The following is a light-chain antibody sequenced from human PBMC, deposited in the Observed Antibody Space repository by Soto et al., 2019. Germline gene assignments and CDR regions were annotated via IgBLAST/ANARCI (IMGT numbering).Light chain of an antibody. V-gene: IGLV2-23*01. J-gene: IGLJ2*01. CDR2: EGT. Sequence: QSALTQPASVSGSPGQSITISCTGTSSDVGTSNLASWYQQCPGKTPKLMIYEGTKRPSGVSNRFSGSKSGNTASLTISGLQADDEADYYCCSYAGSTTHVIFGGGTKLTVL. CDR1: SSDVGTSNL. CDR3: CSYAGSTTHVI.